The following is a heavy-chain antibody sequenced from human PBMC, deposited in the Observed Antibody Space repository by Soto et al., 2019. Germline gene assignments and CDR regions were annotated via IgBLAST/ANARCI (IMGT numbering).Heavy chain of an antibody. J-gene: IGHJ4*02. CDR3: ARVAYYYDSSGYLAYFDY. CDR1: GGSISSYY. Sequence: SETPSLTCTVSGGSISSYYWSWIRQPPGKGLEWIGYIYYSGSTNYNPSLKSRVTISVDTSKNQFSLKLSSVTAADTAVYYCARVAYYYDSSGYLAYFDYWGQGTLVTVSS. D-gene: IGHD3-22*01. CDR2: IYYSGST. V-gene: IGHV4-59*01.